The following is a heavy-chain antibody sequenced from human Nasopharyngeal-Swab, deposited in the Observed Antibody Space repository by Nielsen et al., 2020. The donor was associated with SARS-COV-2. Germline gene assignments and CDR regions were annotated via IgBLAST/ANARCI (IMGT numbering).Heavy chain of an antibody. D-gene: IGHD1-26*01. CDR2: IYYSGST. Sequence: WIRQPPGKGLEWIGYIYYSGSTNYNPSLKSRVTISVDRSKNQFSLKLSSVTAADTAVYYCARVGGDYYYYYYMDVWGKGTTVTVSS. CDR3: ARVGGDYYYYYYMDV. J-gene: IGHJ6*03. V-gene: IGHV4-61*06.